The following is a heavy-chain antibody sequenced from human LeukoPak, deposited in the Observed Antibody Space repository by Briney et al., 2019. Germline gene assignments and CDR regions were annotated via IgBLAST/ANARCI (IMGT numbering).Heavy chain of an antibody. Sequence: GGSLRLSCTTSGFTFGDYAMSWVRQAPGKGLEWVGCISSKAYRGSAQYAASVKGRFTISRDDSKSITYLQTNSLETEDTAVYYCCSVRDSSAYYHSGVDYWGQGTLVTVSS. CDR3: CSVRDSSAYYHSGVDY. V-gene: IGHV3-49*04. CDR2: ISSKAYRGSA. CDR1: GFTFGDYA. D-gene: IGHD3-22*01. J-gene: IGHJ4*02.